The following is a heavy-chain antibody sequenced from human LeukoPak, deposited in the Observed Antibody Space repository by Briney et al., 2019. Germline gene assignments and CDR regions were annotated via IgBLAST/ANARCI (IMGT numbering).Heavy chain of an antibody. V-gene: IGHV3-23*01. CDR3: ARVPPSGNYYFDY. D-gene: IGHD1-26*01. J-gene: IGHJ4*02. CDR1: GFTFSSYS. CDR2: ISAGGGNT. Sequence: GSLRLSCTASGFTFSSYSMSWVRQAPGKGLEWVSLISAGGGNTYFADSVKGRFTISRDNPKNTLYLQMNSLRVEDTAVYYCARVPPSGNYYFDYWGQGTLVTVSS.